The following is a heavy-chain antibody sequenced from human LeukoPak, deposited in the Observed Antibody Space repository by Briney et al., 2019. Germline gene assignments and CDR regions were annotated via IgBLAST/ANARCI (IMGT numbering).Heavy chain of an antibody. V-gene: IGHV3-23*01. D-gene: IGHD2-15*01. Sequence: GGSLRLSCAASGFTFTIYGMNWVRQAPGKGLEWVSGISGSDYTTYYADSVKGRFTISRDNSKNTLYLQMNSLRAEDTAVYYCAKILLMGFCDYWGQGTLVTVSS. CDR2: ISGSDYTT. CDR1: GFTFTIYG. CDR3: AKILLMGFCDY. J-gene: IGHJ4*02.